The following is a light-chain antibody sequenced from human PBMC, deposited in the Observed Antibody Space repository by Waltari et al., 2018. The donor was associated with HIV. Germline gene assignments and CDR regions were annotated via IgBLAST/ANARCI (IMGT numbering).Light chain of an antibody. V-gene: IGLV1-44*01. CDR2: TNN. CDR3: AAWDDSLNGWV. J-gene: IGLJ3*02. Sequence: QSVLTQPPSASGTPGQRVTISCSGSSSNIGSNTVNWYHQLPGTAPKLLIYTNNQRPSGVPDRFSGSKSGTSAALAISGLQSEDEADYYGAAWDDSLNGWVFGGGTKLTVL. CDR1: SSNIGSNT.